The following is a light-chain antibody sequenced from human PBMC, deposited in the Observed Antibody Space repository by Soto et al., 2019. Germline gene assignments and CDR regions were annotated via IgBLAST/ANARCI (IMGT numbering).Light chain of an antibody. Sequence: EIVLTQSPGTLSLSPGERATLSCRASQSVSSSYLAWYQPKPGQAPRLLIYGASIRPTGIPDRFSGSGSGTHFTLTISRLEPEDCAVDYCQRYGSSPPYTFGQGTKLEIK. J-gene: IGKJ2*01. CDR3: QRYGSSPPYT. V-gene: IGKV3-20*01. CDR1: QSVSSSY. CDR2: GAS.